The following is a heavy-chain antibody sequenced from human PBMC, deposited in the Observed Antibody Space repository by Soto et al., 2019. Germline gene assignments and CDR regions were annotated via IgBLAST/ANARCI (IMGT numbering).Heavy chain of an antibody. Sequence: SETLSLTCTVSGGSISSYYWSWIRQPPGKGLEWIGYIYYSGSTNYNPSLKSRVTISVDTSKNQCSLKLSSVTAADTAVYYCAVFTYYDIFTGYRAAFVIWGQGTMVTVSS. V-gene: IGHV4-59*01. J-gene: IGHJ3*02. CDR2: IYYSGST. D-gene: IGHD3-9*01. CDR1: GGSISSYY. CDR3: AVFTYYDIFTGYRAAFVI.